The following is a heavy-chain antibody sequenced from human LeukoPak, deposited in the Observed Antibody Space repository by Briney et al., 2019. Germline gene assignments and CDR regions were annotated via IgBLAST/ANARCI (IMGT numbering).Heavy chain of an antibody. CDR1: GGTFNSYA. Sequence: ASVKVSCKASGGTFNSYAISWVRQAPGQGLEWMGRIIPILGIANYAQKFQGRVTITADKSTSTAYMELSSLRSDDTAVYYCARDGRPSITMIVVVITSWFDPWGQGTLVTVSS. J-gene: IGHJ5*02. V-gene: IGHV1-69*04. D-gene: IGHD3-22*01. CDR3: ARDGRPSITMIVVVITSWFDP. CDR2: IIPILGIA.